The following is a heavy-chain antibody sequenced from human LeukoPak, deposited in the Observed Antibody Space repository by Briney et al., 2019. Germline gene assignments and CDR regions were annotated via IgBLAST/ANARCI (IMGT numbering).Heavy chain of an antibody. CDR3: ARQVGNAYYAAYFDY. D-gene: IGHD3-10*01. J-gene: IGHJ4*02. V-gene: IGHV5-51*01. Sequence: GESLKISCKGSGYNFTNYWIGGVRQMPGEGLEWMGIIYPGDSNTRYSPSFQGQVTISADKSISTAYLQWSSLKASDTAMYYCARQVGNAYYAAYFDYWGQGTLVTVSS. CDR1: GYNFTNYW. CDR2: IYPGDSNT.